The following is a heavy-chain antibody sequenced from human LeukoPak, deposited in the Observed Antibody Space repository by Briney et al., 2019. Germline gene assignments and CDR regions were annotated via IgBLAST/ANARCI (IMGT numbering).Heavy chain of an antibody. Sequence: SGGSLRLPCAASGFTFGSYAMSWVRQAPEKGLEWVSTISGDGDSAYFADSAKGRFTISRDNSKNTLYLHMNSLRVEDTAVYYCARLSSGWYGCDYWGQGSLVTVSS. J-gene: IGHJ4*02. V-gene: IGHV3-23*01. CDR3: ARLSSGWYGCDY. CDR2: ISGDGDSA. CDR1: GFTFGSYA. D-gene: IGHD6-19*01.